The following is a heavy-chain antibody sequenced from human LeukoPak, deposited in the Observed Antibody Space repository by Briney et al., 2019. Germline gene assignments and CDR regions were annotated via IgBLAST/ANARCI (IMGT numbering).Heavy chain of an antibody. Sequence: SETLSLTCTVSVGSISTYQWSWIRQPPGKGLEWIGNIYYSGSANYNPSLQSRVTISVDTSKNQFSLKLSSVTAADTAVYYCAREQAYDYVWGSYPYRNWFDPWGQGTLVTVSS. CDR3: AREQAYDYVWGSYPYRNWFDP. D-gene: IGHD3-16*02. V-gene: IGHV4-59*01. CDR2: IYYSGSA. CDR1: VGSISTYQ. J-gene: IGHJ5*02.